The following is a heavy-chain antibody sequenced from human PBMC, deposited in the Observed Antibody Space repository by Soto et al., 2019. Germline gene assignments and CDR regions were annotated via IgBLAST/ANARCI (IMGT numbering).Heavy chain of an antibody. CDR3: ARVPDY. Sequence: PSETLYITFAVSVGSISSCCYSWSWIRQPPGRGLEWIGYMYHSGSTYYNPSLKSRVTISIDRSKNQFSLKLSSVTAADTAVYYCARVPDYWGQGILVTV. CDR2: MYHSGST. V-gene: IGHV4-30-2*01. J-gene: IGHJ4*02. CDR1: VGSISSCCYS. D-gene: IGHD2-2*01.